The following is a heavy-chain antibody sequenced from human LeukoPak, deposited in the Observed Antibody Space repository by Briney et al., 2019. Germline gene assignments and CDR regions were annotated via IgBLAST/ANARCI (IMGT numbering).Heavy chain of an antibody. CDR1: RFTFSSYG. CDR2: ISYDGSNK. J-gene: IGHJ4*02. Sequence: GGSLRLSCAASRFTFSSYGMHWVRQAPSKGLEWVAVISYDGSNKYYADSVKGRFTISRDNSKNTLYLQMNSLRAEDTAVYYCAKSSRATVSHFDYWGQGTLVTVSS. D-gene: IGHD2-2*01. CDR3: AKSSRATVSHFDY. V-gene: IGHV3-30*18.